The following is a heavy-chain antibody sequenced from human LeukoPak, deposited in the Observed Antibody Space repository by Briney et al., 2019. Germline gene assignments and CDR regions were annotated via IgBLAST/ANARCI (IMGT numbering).Heavy chain of an antibody. V-gene: IGHV3-23*01. CDR3: ARDGVLMNRKFYFDS. CDR2: ISGNGAGT. Sequence: GGSLRLSCAASGFIFSNYAMTWVRQAPGKGLEWVSTISGNGAGTYFAGSVKGRFTLSRDNSNNTLYLQMDSLRAEDTAVYFCARDGVLMNRKFYFDSWGQGTLVTVFS. CDR1: GFIFSNYA. D-gene: IGHD3-10*01. J-gene: IGHJ4*02.